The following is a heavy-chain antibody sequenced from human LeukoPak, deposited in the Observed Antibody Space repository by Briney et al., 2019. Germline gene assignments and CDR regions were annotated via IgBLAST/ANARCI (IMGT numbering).Heavy chain of an antibody. D-gene: IGHD3-22*01. CDR2: IYYSGST. CDR3: ARGSSGYNWFDS. Sequence: SETLSLPCTVSGDSISSYYWRWLRQPPGKGLEWIGYIYYSGSTNYNPSLKSRVTISVDPSKNQFSLKLSSVTAADTAVYYCARGSSGYNWFDSWGQGPLVTVSS. J-gene: IGHJ5*01. V-gene: IGHV4-59*01. CDR1: GDSISSYY.